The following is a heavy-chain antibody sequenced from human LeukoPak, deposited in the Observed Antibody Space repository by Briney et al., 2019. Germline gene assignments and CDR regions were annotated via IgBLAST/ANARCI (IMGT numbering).Heavy chain of an antibody. D-gene: IGHD1-1*01. CDR3: ARGIYWSLDS. CDR1: GFIFNTYG. CDR2: FSGGDGQT. Sequence: GRSLRLSCAISGFIFNTYGMNWVRQTPGKGLEWISTFSGGDGQTFYADSVKGRFTISRDSSTNTVSLQMSSLRVEDTAVYYCARGIYWSLDSWGPGTLVTVSS. J-gene: IGHJ4*02. V-gene: IGHV3-23*01.